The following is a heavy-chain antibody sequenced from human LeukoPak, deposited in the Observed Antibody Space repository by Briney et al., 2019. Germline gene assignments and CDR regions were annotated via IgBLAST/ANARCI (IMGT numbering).Heavy chain of an antibody. Sequence: PGGSLRLSCAASGFTFSSYSTNWVRQAPGKGLEWVSSISSSSSYIYYADSVKGRFTISRDNAKNSLYLQMNSLRAEDTAVYHCASSSRSWFDPWGQGTLVTVSS. J-gene: IGHJ5*02. V-gene: IGHV3-21*01. CDR2: ISSSSSYI. CDR1: GFTFSSYS. CDR3: ASSSRSWFDP. D-gene: IGHD6-19*01.